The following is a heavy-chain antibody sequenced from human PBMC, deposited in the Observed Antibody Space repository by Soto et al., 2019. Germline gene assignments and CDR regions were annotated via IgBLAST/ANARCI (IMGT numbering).Heavy chain of an antibody. CDR3: ARVGAEAGASIYYYYYGMDV. D-gene: IGHD6-19*01. CDR2: IYYSGST. Sequence: SETLSLTCTVSGGSISNYYWSWIRLPPGKGLEWIGHIYYSGSTKYNPSLKSRGTISVDTSKNQFSLKLSSVTDADTAVYYCARVGAEAGASIYYYYYGMDVWGQGTTVTVSS. CDR1: GGSISNYY. J-gene: IGHJ6*02. V-gene: IGHV4-59*01.